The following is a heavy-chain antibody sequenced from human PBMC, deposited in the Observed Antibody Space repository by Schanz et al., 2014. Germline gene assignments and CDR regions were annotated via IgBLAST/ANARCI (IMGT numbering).Heavy chain of an antibody. V-gene: IGHV3-23*04. CDR1: GFSFGSYA. Sequence: EVQLVESGGGLVKPGDSLRLSCAASGFSFGSYAMSWVRQAPGKGLEWVSAISGSGGDTYYADSVKGRFTISRDNAKNSLYLEMTSLRGEDTAVYYCARENLNWEAFDIWGQGTVVTVSS. CDR2: ISGSGGDT. J-gene: IGHJ3*02. CDR3: ARENLNWEAFDI. D-gene: IGHD7-27*01.